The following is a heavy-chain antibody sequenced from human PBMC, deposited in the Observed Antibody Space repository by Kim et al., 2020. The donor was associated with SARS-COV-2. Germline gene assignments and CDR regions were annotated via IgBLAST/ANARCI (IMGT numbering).Heavy chain of an antibody. D-gene: IGHD6-13*01. Sequence: SETLSLICVVDGGSFGNHYWTWIRQAPGKGLEWIGEINYDGTSDYNPSLRGRVTMSIATSTHQFSLRLTSVTAADTAIYYCASGHGSNWPYFDSWGQGILVTVSS. CDR3: ASGHGSNWPYFDS. J-gene: IGHJ4*02. V-gene: IGHV4-34*01. CDR1: GGSFGNHY. CDR2: INYDGTS.